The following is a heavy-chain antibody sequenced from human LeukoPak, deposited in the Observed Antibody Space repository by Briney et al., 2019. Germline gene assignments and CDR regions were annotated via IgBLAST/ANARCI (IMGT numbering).Heavy chain of an antibody. Sequence: SVKVSCKASGGTFSRYSISWVRQAPGQGLEWMGGITPTLGTPDYSQKFQGRVTITADESTSTVYMEMSSLRSEDTAVYYCASSGGDYYYYYMDVWGTGTTVTISS. J-gene: IGHJ6*03. D-gene: IGHD3-10*01. CDR2: ITPTLGTP. V-gene: IGHV1-69*16. CDR1: GGTFSRYS. CDR3: ASSGGDYYYYYMDV.